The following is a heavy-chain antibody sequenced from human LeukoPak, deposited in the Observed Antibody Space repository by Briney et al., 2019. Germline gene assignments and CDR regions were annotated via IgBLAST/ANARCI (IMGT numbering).Heavy chain of an antibody. V-gene: IGHV3-23*01. Sequence: HPSETLSLTCAVYGGSFSGYYWSWIRQAPGKGLEWVSAISGSGGSTYYADSVKGRFTISRDNSKNTLYLQMNSLRAEDTAVYYCAKASYYYYGMDVWGQGTTVTVSS. CDR3: AKASYYYYGMDV. CDR1: GGSFSGYY. J-gene: IGHJ6*02. CDR2: ISGSGGST.